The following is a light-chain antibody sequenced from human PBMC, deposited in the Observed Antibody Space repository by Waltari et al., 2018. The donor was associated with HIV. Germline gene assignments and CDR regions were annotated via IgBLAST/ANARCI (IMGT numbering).Light chain of an antibody. J-gene: IGLJ3*02. V-gene: IGLV3-25*03. CDR2: QDT. Sequence: SYDVTQPSSVSVSPGQPARLTCSGYALPDQFVYCYQQTPGPAPVLVIYQDTQRPSGIPERFSGSSSGTVATLTIRGVRTEDEADYHCQSADLSGTYWVFGGGTKLTVL. CDR1: ALPDQF. CDR3: QSADLSGTYWV.